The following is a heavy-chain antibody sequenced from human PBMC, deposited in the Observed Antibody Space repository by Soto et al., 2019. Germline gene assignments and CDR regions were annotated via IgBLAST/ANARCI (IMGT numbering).Heavy chain of an antibody. CDR3: ARISGYSYGLPPYFDY. D-gene: IGHD5-18*01. Sequence: QVQLQESGPGLVKPSETLSLTCTVSGGSVSSGSYYWSWLRQPPGKGLEWIGYIYYSGSTNYNHSLKSRVTISVDTSKNQFSLKLSSVTAADTALYYCARISGYSYGLPPYFDYWGQGTLVTVSS. V-gene: IGHV4-61*01. J-gene: IGHJ4*02. CDR2: IYYSGST. CDR1: GGSVSSGSYY.